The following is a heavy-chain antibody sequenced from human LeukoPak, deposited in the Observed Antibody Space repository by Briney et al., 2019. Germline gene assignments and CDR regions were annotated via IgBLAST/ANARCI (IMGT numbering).Heavy chain of an antibody. CDR3: AKSSSGYSSGAFDY. D-gene: IGHD6-25*01. CDR1: GFTFSSYW. V-gene: IGHV3-30*02. CDR2: MRYDGSEK. Sequence: GGSLRLSCAASGFTFSSYWMSWVRQAPGKGLEWVTFMRYDGSEKYYADSVKGRFTLSRDSSKNTLYLQMNSLRAEDTAIYYCAKSSSGYSSGAFDYWGQGTLVTVSS. J-gene: IGHJ4*02.